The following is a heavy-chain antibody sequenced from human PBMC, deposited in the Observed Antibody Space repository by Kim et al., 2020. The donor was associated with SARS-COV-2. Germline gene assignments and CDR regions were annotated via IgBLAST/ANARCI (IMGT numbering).Heavy chain of an antibody. J-gene: IGHJ4*02. D-gene: IGHD6-13*01. CDR3: AREPYSSSWYFDY. V-gene: IGHV3-11*05. Sequence: YADPWKGRFPTARDKAKNSLYLQMNSLRAEDTAVYYCAREPYSSSWYFDYWGQGTLVTVSS.